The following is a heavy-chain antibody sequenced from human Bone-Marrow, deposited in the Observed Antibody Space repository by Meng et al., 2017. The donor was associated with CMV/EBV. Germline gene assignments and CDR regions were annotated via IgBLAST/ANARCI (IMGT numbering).Heavy chain of an antibody. J-gene: IGHJ4*02. D-gene: IGHD2-2*01. CDR2: ISGSGGST. CDR1: GFTFSSYA. V-gene: IGHV3-23*01. Sequence: GESLKISCAASGFTFSSYAMSWVRQAPGKGLEWVSAISGSGGSTYYADSVKGRFTISRDNSKNTLYLQMNSLRAEDTALYYCAKPLPAAPYYFDSWGQGTRVTVSS. CDR3: AKPLPAAPYYFDS.